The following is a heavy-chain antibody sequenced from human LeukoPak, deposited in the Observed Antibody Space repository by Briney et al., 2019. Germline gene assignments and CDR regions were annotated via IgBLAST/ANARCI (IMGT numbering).Heavy chain of an antibody. CDR1: GGTFSSYA. Sequence: SVKVSCKASGGTFSSYAISWVRQAPGQGLEWMGGIIPIFGTANYAQKFQGRVTITTDESTSTAYMELSSLRSEDTAVYYCASTRRPGLALRAFDIWGQGTMVTVSS. J-gene: IGHJ3*02. CDR3: ASTRRPGLALRAFDI. CDR2: IIPIFGTA. V-gene: IGHV1-69*05. D-gene: IGHD3/OR15-3a*01.